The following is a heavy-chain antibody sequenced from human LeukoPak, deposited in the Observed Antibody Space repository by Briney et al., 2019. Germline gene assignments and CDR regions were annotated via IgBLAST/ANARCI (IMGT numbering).Heavy chain of an antibody. CDR1: GCTFSSYA. CDR3: AKDYVQLKVFDY. CDR2: ISGSGGST. V-gene: IGHV3-23*01. Sequence: GGSLRLSCADSGCTFSSYAMSWVRQAPGKGLEWVSAISGSGGSTYYADSVKGRFTISRDNSKNTLYLQMNSLRAEDTAVYYCAKDYVQLKVFDYWGQGTLVTVSS. D-gene: IGHD1-1*01. J-gene: IGHJ4*02.